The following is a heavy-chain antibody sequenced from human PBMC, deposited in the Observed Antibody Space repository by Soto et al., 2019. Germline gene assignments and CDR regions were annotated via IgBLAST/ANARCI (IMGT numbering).Heavy chain of an antibody. V-gene: IGHV1-69*13. CDR1: GGTFSSYA. CDR2: IIPIFGTA. CDR3: ARELYYYDSSGYIPPPYYGMDV. Sequence: ASVKVSCKASGGTFSSYAISWVRQAPGQGLEWMGGIIPIFGTANYAQKFQGRVTITADESTSTAYMELSSLRSEDTAVYYCARELYYYDSSGYIPPPYYGMDVWGQGTTVTVSS. J-gene: IGHJ6*02. D-gene: IGHD3-22*01.